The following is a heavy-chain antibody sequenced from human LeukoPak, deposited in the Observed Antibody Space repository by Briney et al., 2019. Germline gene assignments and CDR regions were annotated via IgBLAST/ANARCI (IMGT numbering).Heavy chain of an antibody. D-gene: IGHD3-3*01. CDR3: GVVPSPDAFDI. CDR1: GGSISSYY. CDR2: IYYSGST. V-gene: IGHV4-59*01. Sequence: SETLSLTCTVSGGSISSYYWSWIRQPPGKGLEWIGYIYYSGSTNYNPSLKSRVTISVDTSKNQFSLKLSSVTAADTAVYYCGVVPSPDAFDIWGQGTMVTVSS. J-gene: IGHJ3*02.